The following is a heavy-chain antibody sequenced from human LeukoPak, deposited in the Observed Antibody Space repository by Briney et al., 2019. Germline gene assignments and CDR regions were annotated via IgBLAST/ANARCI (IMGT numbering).Heavy chain of an antibody. CDR1: GFTFTSYG. V-gene: IGHV3-30*18. CDR3: AKDRGNWNDENYYYYGMDV. CDR2: ISYDGSNK. J-gene: IGHJ6*02. D-gene: IGHD1-1*01. Sequence: GGSLRLSCAASGFTFTSYGMHWVRQAPGKGLEWVAVISYDGSNKYYADSVKGRFTISRDNSKNTLYLQMNSLRAEDTAVYYCAKDRGNWNDENYYYYGMDVWGQGTTVTVSS.